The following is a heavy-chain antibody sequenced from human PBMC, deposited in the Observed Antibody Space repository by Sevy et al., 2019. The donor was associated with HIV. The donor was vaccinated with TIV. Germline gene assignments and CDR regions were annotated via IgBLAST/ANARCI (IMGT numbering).Heavy chain of an antibody. J-gene: IGHJ5*02. D-gene: IGHD6-19*01. V-gene: IGHV3-23*01. CDR3: AKFPYSSGWYNWFDP. CDR2: ISGSGGST. Sequence: GGSLRLSCAASGFTFSSYAMSWVRQAPGKGLEWVSAISGSGGSTYYADSVEGRFTISRDNSKNTLYLQMNSLRAEDTAVYYCAKFPYSSGWYNWFDPWGQGTLVTVSS. CDR1: GFTFSSYA.